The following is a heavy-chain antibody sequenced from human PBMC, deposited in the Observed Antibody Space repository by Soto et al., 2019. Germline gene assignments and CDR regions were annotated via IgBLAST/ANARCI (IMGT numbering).Heavy chain of an antibody. V-gene: IGHV4-4*02. Sequence: QVQLQESGPGLVKPSGTLSLTCAVSGGSISSSNWWSWVRQPPGKGLEWIGKIYHSGSTNYNPSLKSRVTISVDKSKNQCSLKLSSVTAADTAVYYCARVYMVRGTIIRYFDYWGQGTRVTVSS. CDR2: IYHSGST. J-gene: IGHJ4*02. D-gene: IGHD3-10*01. CDR3: ARVYMVRGTIIRYFDY. CDR1: GGSISSSNW.